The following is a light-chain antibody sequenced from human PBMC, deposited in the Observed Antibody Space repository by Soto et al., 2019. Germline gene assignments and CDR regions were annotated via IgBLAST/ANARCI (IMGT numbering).Light chain of an antibody. J-gene: IGLJ3*02. Sequence: QSVLAQPASVSGSPGQSITISCSGSSIDVGDNNYVSWYQHHPGKAPKLIIYEVSNRPSGVSNRFSGSSSDNTASLTISGLLPDDEADYYCQSYDNSLNEWVFGGGTKLTVL. CDR2: EVS. CDR1: SIDVGDNNY. V-gene: IGLV2-14*01. CDR3: QSYDNSLNEWV.